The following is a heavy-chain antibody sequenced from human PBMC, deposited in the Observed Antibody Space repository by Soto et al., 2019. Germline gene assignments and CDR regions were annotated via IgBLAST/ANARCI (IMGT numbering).Heavy chain of an antibody. Sequence: QVQLVESGGGVVQPGRSLRLSCAASGFTFSSYAMHWVRQAPGKGLEWVAVISYDGSNKYYADSVKGRFTISRDNAKNTLYLQMHSLRAEDTAVYYCARDGTYYDSSGYLPFQHWGQGTLVTVSS. CDR3: ARDGTYYDSSGYLPFQH. V-gene: IGHV3-30-3*01. J-gene: IGHJ1*01. D-gene: IGHD3-22*01. CDR2: ISYDGSNK. CDR1: GFTFSSYA.